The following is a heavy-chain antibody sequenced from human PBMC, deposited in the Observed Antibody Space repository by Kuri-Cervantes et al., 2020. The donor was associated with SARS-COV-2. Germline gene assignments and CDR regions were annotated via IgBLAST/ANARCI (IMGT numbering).Heavy chain of an antibody. V-gene: IGHV3-23*01. CDR1: GFTFSKYA. Sequence: GGSLRLSCAASGFTFSKYAMNWVRQAPGKGLEWVSAISGSGGSTYYADSVKGRFTISRDNSKNTLYLQMNSLRAEDTAVYYCAKDTEGYSSSWTSTRDAFDIWGQGTMVTVSS. J-gene: IGHJ3*02. D-gene: IGHD6-13*01. CDR3: AKDTEGYSSSWTSTRDAFDI. CDR2: ISGSGGST.